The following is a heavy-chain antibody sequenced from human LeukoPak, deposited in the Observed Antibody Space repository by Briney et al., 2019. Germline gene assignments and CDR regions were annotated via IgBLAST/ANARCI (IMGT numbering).Heavy chain of an antibody. CDR1: GGSITSYY. CDR2: IYYSGSP. J-gene: IGHJ3*02. CDR3: RTHSRTGYGDYENAFDI. V-gene: IGHV4-59*08. D-gene: IGHD5-12*01. Sequence: PSETLSLTCTVPGGSITSYYWIWIRQPPGTGLHWLGYIYYSGSPWYHPSLKRRVTISRDTSRKQFSLRLTSVTAADTAVDDCRTHSRTGYGDYENAFDIWGHGTMVTVSS.